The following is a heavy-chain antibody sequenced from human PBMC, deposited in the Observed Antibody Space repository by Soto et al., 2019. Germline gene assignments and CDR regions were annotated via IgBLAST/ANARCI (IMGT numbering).Heavy chain of an antibody. Sequence: QVQLVQSGAEVKKPGSSVKVSCKASGGTFSSYAISWVRQAPGQGLEWMGGIIPIFGTANYAQKFQGRVTITADESTRTDYMELSSLRSEDTAVYYCARVVVVPAAAYSSSSLYYYGMDVWGQGTTVTVSS. D-gene: IGHD2-2*01. J-gene: IGHJ6*02. CDR3: ARVVVVPAAAYSSSSLYYYGMDV. V-gene: IGHV1-69*01. CDR2: IIPIFGTA. CDR1: GGTFSSYA.